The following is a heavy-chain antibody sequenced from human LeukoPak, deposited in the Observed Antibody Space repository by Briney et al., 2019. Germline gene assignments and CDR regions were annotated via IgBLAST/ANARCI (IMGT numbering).Heavy chain of an antibody. CDR1: GFTFSSFS. D-gene: IGHD3-10*01. J-gene: IGHJ5*01. V-gene: IGHV3-21*04. CDR3: AKAYYGSGSYGWFDY. Sequence: PGGSLRLSCAASGFTFSSFSMNWVRQAPGKGLEWVSSISSGGDYKHYADSVKGRFTISRDNSKNTLFLQMNSLRAEDTAIYYCAKAYYGSGSYGWFDYWGQGTLVTVSS. CDR2: ISSGGDYK.